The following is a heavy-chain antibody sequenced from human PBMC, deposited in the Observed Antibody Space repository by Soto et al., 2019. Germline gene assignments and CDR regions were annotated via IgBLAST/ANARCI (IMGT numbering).Heavy chain of an antibody. J-gene: IGHJ4*02. Sequence: PSETLSLTCAVYGGSFSGYYWSWIRQPPGKGLEWIGEINHSGSTNYNPSLKSRVTISVDTSKNQFSLKLSSVTAADTAVYYCARGGYVDIVATNSFDYWSQGTLVTVSS. V-gene: IGHV4-34*01. D-gene: IGHD5-12*01. CDR1: GGSFSGYY. CDR2: INHSGST. CDR3: ARGGYVDIVATNSFDY.